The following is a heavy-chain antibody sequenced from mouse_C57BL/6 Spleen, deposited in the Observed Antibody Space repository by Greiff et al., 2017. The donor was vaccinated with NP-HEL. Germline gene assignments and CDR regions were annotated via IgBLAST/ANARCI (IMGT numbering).Heavy chain of an antibody. Sequence: EVMLVESGGGLVKPGGSLKLSCAASGFTFSDYGMHWVRQAPEKGLEWVAYISSGSSTIYYADTVKGRFTISRDTAKNTLFLQMTSLRSEDTAMYYCARSYYSNYAWFAYWGQGTLVTVSA. J-gene: IGHJ3*01. CDR2: ISSGSSTI. CDR3: ARSYYSNYAWFAY. D-gene: IGHD2-5*01. CDR1: GFTFSDYG. V-gene: IGHV5-17*01.